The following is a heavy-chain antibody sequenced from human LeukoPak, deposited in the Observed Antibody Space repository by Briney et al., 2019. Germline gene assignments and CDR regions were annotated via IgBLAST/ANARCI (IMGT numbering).Heavy chain of an antibody. V-gene: IGHV1-46*01. D-gene: IGHD3-22*01. J-gene: IGHJ4*02. CDR3: ARGMGYDSSGYYYGFDY. CDR1: GGTFSSYA. CDR2: INPSGGST. Sequence: ASVKVSCKASGGTFSSYAISWVRQAPGQGLEWMGIINPSGGSTSYAQKFQGRVTMTRDMSTSTVYMELSSLRSEDTAVYYCARGMGYDSSGYYYGFDYWGQGTLVTVSS.